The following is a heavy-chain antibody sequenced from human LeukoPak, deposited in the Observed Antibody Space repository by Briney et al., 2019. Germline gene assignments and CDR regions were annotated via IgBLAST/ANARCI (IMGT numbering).Heavy chain of an antibody. V-gene: IGHV3-23*01. CDR2: IYGSGGNS. J-gene: IGHJ4*02. Sequence: GGSLRLSCAASGFTFSSYTMSWVRQAPGKGLEWVSAIYGSGGNSYYAGSVRGRFTISRDNSKNTLYLQMISLRGEDMAVYYCAKGPSGSYWVHFDYWGQGTLVTVSS. CDR3: AKGPSGSYWVHFDY. CDR1: GFTFSSYT. D-gene: IGHD1-26*01.